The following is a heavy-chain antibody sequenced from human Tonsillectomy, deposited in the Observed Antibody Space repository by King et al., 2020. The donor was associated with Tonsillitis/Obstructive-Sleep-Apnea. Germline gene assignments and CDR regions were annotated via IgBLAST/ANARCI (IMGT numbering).Heavy chain of an antibody. CDR1: GGSISSSPHY. CDR2: IYYSGST. Sequence: QLQESGPGLVKPSETLSLSCTVSGGSISSSPHYWGWIRQPPGKGQEWIGSIYYSGSTYYNPSLKSRVTIFVDTSKNQLSLKLSSVTAADTAVYYCAREGEYSSTNVFDYWGQGTLVTVSS. D-gene: IGHD6-6*01. J-gene: IGHJ4*02. CDR3: AREGEYSSTNVFDY. V-gene: IGHV4-39*02.